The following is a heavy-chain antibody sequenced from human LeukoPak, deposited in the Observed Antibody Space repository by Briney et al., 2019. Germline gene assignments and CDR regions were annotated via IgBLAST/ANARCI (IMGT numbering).Heavy chain of an antibody. CDR1: GFTFSSYA. CDR3: ASSEWELTSLDY. Sequence: GRSLRLSCAASGFTFSSYAMHWVRQAPGKGLEWVAVISYDESNKYYADSVKGRFTISRDNSKNTLYLQMNSLRAEDTAVYYCASSEWELTSLDYWGQGTLVTVSS. V-gene: IGHV3-30-3*01. CDR2: ISYDESNK. J-gene: IGHJ4*02. D-gene: IGHD1-26*01.